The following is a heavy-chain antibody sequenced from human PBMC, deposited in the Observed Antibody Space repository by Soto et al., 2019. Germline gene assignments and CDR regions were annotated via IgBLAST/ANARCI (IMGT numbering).Heavy chain of an antibody. CDR1: GGISGYHA. D-gene: IGHD4-4*01. Sequence: QVQLVQSGAEVKKPGSSVMLSCEPSGGISGYHALSWVRQTPGQGLEWMGGIIPMVGTTNYAEKFQGRVTITVDESTTIAYFELASLTSEDTAIYYRARAVAGPRSNLFFDLWGRGTLVSVSS. CDR2: IIPMVGTT. V-gene: IGHV1-69*01. J-gene: IGHJ2*01. CDR3: ARAVAGPRSNLFFDL.